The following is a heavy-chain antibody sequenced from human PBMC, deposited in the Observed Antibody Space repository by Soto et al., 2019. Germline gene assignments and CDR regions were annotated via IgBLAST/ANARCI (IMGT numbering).Heavy chain of an antibody. J-gene: IGHJ3*02. CDR3: VSHVVVTLINAFDT. D-gene: IGHD2-21*02. Sequence: EVQLVESGGGLVQPGGSLSLSCAASGFTFSDHYMDWVRQAPGKGLEWVGRTRNKANSYTTEYAASVKGRFTISRDDSKNSLYLQMNSLKTEDTAVYYCVSHVVVTLINAFDTWGQGTMVTVSS. CDR1: GFTFSDHY. CDR2: TRNKANSYTT. V-gene: IGHV3-72*01.